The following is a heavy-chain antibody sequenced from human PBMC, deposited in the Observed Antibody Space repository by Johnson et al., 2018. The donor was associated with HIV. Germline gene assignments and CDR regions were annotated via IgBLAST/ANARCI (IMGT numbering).Heavy chain of an antibody. V-gene: IGHV3-20*04. CDR3: AKCIWGSSLIDAFDV. CDR1: GFSFSSYA. CDR2: INWNGGNT. J-gene: IGHJ3*01. Sequence: VQLVESWGGLVQPGGSLRLSCAASGFSFSSYAMSWVRQAPGKGLEWVSGINWNGGNTGYVDSVKGRFTISRDNAKNSLYLQMNGLRVEDTAVYYCAKCIWGSSLIDAFDVWGQGTMVTVSS. D-gene: IGHD6-13*01.